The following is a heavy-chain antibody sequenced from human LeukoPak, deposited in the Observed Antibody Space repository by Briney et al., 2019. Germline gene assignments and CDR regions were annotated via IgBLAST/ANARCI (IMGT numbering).Heavy chain of an antibody. CDR3: ARGGDIVATHFDY. CDR1: GGSISSGGYS. CDR2: IYHSGGT. D-gene: IGHD5-12*01. V-gene: IGHV4-30-2*01. Sequence: SQTLSLTCAVSGGSISSGGYSWSWIRQPPGKGLEWIGYIYHSGGTYYNPSLKSRVSISVDRSKNQFSLKLSSVTAADTAVYYCARGGDIVATHFDYWGQGTLVTVSS. J-gene: IGHJ4*02.